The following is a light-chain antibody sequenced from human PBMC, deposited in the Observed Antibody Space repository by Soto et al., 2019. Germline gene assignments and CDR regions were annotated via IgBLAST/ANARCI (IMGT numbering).Light chain of an antibody. CDR1: QSVLYSSNNKDY. V-gene: IGKV4-1*01. Sequence: DIVMTQSPDSLAVSLGERATINCKSSQSVLYSSNNKDYLAWYQQQPGQPPKLLIYSAATRESGVPDRFSGSGSGTDFTLSISSLQAGDVAVYYCQQYYSAPFTAGPGTKVDSK. CDR3: QQYYSAPFT. J-gene: IGKJ3*01. CDR2: SAA.